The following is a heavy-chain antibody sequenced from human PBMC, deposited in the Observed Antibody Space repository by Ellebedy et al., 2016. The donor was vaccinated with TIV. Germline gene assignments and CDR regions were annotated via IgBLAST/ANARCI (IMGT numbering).Heavy chain of an antibody. CDR1: GFTFSSYW. CDR3: AREWMRGMDG. D-gene: IGHD2-2*03. V-gene: IGHV3-74*01. CDR2: VNSDGSTT. J-gene: IGHJ6*02. Sequence: GESLKISCAASGFTFSSYWMHWVRQAPGKGLVWVSRVNSDGSTTSYADSVKGRFTLSRDNAKNTLYLQMNSLRAEDTAVYYCAREWMRGMDGWGQGTTVTVSS.